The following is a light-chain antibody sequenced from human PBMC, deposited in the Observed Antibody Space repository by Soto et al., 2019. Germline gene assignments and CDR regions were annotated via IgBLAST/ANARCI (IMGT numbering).Light chain of an antibody. CDR2: QVS. Sequence: QSALTQPSSVSGPPGQSITTSFTGTTSCIGGFYYVSWYQHHPGKDPKLMIYQVSNRPSGVPNRFSGSKSGNTASLTISGLQAEDEADYFCSSYSSSSTFYVFGAGTKVTVL. J-gene: IGLJ1*01. CDR3: SSYSSSSTFYV. V-gene: IGLV2-14*01. CDR1: TSCIGGFYY.